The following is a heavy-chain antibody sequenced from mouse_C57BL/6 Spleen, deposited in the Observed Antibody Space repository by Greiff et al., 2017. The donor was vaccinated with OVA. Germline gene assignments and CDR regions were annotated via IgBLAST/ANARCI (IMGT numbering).Heavy chain of an antibody. Sequence: QVQLQQSGAELVRPGASVKLSCKASGYTFTDYYINWVKQRPGQGLEWIARIYPGSGSTYYNEKFKGKATLSAEKSSSTAYMQHSSRTSEDSAVYFCARKGVYVPFDYWGQGTTLTVSS. D-gene: IGHD1-1*01. CDR2: IYPGSGST. CDR3: ARKGVYVPFDY. CDR1: GYTFTDYY. V-gene: IGHV1-76*01. J-gene: IGHJ2*01.